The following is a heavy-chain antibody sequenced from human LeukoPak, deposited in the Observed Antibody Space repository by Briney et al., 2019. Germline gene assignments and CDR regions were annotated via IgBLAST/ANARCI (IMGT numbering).Heavy chain of an antibody. CDR1: GGSISSHY. CDR2: IYYSGST. D-gene: IGHD2-2*02. V-gene: IGHV4-59*06. CDR3: AMYQLLYGWFDP. Sequence: SETLSLTCTVSGGSISSHYWSWIRQPPGEGLEWIGYIYYSGSTYYNPSLKSRVTISVDTSKNQFSLKLSSVTAADTAVYYCAMYQLLYGWFDPWGQGTLVTVSS. J-gene: IGHJ5*02.